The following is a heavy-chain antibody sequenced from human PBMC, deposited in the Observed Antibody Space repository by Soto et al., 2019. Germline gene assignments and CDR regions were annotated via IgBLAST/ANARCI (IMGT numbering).Heavy chain of an antibody. J-gene: IGHJ6*02. CDR3: ARGRLGYCSSTSCFYYYYGMDV. D-gene: IGHD2-2*01. Sequence: ASVKVSCKASGYTFTSYDINWVRQATGQGLEWMGWMNPNSGNTGYAQKFQGRVTMTRNTSISTAYMELSSLRSEDTAVYYCARGRLGYCSSTSCFYYYYGMDVWGQGTTVTVSS. CDR1: GYTFTSYD. CDR2: MNPNSGNT. V-gene: IGHV1-8*01.